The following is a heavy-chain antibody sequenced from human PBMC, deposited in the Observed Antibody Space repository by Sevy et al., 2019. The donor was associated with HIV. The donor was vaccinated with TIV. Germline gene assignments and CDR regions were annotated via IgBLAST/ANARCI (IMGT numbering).Heavy chain of an antibody. Sequence: GGSLRLSCAASGFTFSSYWMSWVRQAPGKGLEWVANIKQDGSEKYYVDSVKGRCTISRDNAKNSLYLQMNSLRAEDTAVYYCARDRGYDSSGYLVYFDYWDQGTLVTVSS. CDR3: ARDRGYDSSGYLVYFDY. CDR1: GFTFSSYW. J-gene: IGHJ4*02. CDR2: IKQDGSEK. V-gene: IGHV3-7*01. D-gene: IGHD3-22*01.